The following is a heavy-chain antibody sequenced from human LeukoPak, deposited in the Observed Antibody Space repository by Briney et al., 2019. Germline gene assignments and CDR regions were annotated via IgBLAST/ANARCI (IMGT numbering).Heavy chain of an antibody. D-gene: IGHD5-12*01. J-gene: IGHJ4*02. CDR1: GGTFSSYD. CDR2: IIPIFGTA. V-gene: IGHV1-69*13. CDR3: AYGYSGYDYGYY. Sequence: SVKVSCKASGGTFSSYDISWVRQAPGQGLEWMGGIIPIFGTANYAQKFQGRVTITADESTSTAYMELSSLRSEDTAVYYCAYGYSGYDYGYYWGQGTLVTVSS.